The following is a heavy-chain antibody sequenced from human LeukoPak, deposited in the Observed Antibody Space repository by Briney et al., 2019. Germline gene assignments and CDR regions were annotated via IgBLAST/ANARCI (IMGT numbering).Heavy chain of an antibody. CDR1: GGSISSYY. V-gene: IGHV4-59*01. Sequence: SETLSLTCTVSGGSISSYYWSWTRQPPGKGLEWIGYIYYSGSTNYNPSLKSRVTISVDTSKNQFSLKLSSVTAADAAVYYCARDTEPTGTAPYGMDVWGKGTTVTVSS. J-gene: IGHJ6*04. D-gene: IGHD1-1*01. CDR3: ARDTEPTGTAPYGMDV. CDR2: IYYSGST.